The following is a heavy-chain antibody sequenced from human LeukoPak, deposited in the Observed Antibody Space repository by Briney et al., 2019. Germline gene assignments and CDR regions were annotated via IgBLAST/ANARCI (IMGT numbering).Heavy chain of an antibody. D-gene: IGHD2-15*01. V-gene: IGHV3-11*01. J-gene: IGHJ4*02. CDR2: ISSGSTM. CDR3: ARGRYCSGGSCSSLITFGPTNDY. Sequence: GGSLRLSCAASGFIFSDYCMSWIRQAPGKGLEWVSYISSGSTMYYADSVKGRFTISRDNAKNSLYLQMNSLRAEDTAVYYCARGRYCSGGSCSSLITFGPTNDYWGQGTLVTVSS. CDR1: GFIFSDYC.